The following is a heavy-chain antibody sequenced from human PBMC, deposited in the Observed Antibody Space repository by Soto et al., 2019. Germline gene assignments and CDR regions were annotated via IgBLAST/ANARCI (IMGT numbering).Heavy chain of an antibody. CDR3: ARSAVSQWEYYFDY. CDR1: SGSISSSNW. Sequence: SETLSLTCAVSSGSISSSNWWSWVRQPPGKGLEWIGEIYHSGSTNYNPSLKSRVTISVDKSKNQFSLKLSSVTAADTAVYYCARSAVSQWEYYFDYWGQGTLVTVSS. CDR2: IYHSGST. J-gene: IGHJ4*02. V-gene: IGHV4-4*02. D-gene: IGHD1-26*01.